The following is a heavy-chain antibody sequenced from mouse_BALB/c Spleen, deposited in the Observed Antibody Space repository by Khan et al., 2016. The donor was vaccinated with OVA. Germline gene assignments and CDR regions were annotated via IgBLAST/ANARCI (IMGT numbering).Heavy chain of an antibody. Sequence: EVELVESGGDLVKPGGSLNLSCAASGFTFSTYGMSWVRQTPDKRLEWVATISTGGHYTYYIDSVQGRFTISRDNAKNTLHLQMSSLKSEDTAMYYGARLAYYYNSEGFAYWGQGTLVTVSA. CDR3: ARLAYYYNSEGFAY. CDR1: GFTFSTYG. D-gene: IGHD1-1*02. V-gene: IGHV5-6*01. J-gene: IGHJ3*01. CDR2: ISTGGHYT.